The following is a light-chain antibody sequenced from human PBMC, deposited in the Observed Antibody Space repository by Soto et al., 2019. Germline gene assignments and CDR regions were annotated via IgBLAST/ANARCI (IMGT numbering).Light chain of an antibody. J-gene: IGLJ2*01. CDR1: SSNIGAGYD. CDR2: GNS. CDR3: QSYDSRLSAVV. V-gene: IGLV1-40*01. Sequence: QSVLTQPPSVSGAPGQRVTISCTGSSSNIGAGYDVHWYQQLPGTDPKLLIYGNSNRPSGVPDRFAGSKSGTSASLAITGLQAEDEADYYFQSYDSRLSAVVFGGGTKLTVL.